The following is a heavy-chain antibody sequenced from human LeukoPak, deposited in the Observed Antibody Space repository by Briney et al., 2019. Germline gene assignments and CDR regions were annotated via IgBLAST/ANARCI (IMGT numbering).Heavy chain of an antibody. D-gene: IGHD6-19*01. V-gene: IGHV3-21*01. CDR2: IIGGSTNI. CDR1: GFTFSRSS. J-gene: IGHJ6*03. CDR3: ARDAQWLVLEGYFYYMDV. Sequence: GGSLRLSCAGSGFTFSRSSMNWFRQAPGKGLERVSSIIGGSTNIIYSGSLKGRFTISRDNAKNPLYLQMNSLGAEDTAVYSCARDAQWLVLEGYFYYMDVWGKGTTVGVCS.